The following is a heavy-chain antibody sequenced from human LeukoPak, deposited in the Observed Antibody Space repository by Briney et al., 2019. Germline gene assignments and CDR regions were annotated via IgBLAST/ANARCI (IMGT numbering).Heavy chain of an antibody. CDR2: IYTSGST. J-gene: IGHJ6*02. D-gene: IGHD1-26*01. V-gene: IGHV4-4*07. Sequence: SETLSLTCTVSGGSISSYYWSWIRQPAGKGLEWIGRIYTSGSTNYNPSLKSRVTMSVDTSKNQFSLKLSSVTAADTAVYYCARDRSGSYHDYYYYYGMDVWGQGTTVTVS. CDR1: GGSISSYY. CDR3: ARDRSGSYHDYYYYYGMDV.